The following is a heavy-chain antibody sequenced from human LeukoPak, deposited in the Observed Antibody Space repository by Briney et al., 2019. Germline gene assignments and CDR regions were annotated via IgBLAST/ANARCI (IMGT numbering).Heavy chain of an antibody. D-gene: IGHD3-22*01. CDR3: ARDKEDWEVTMIVRGTLSSGYMDV. Sequence: GGSQRLSCAASGFTFSSYSMNWVRQAPGKGLEWVSSISSSSSYIYYADSVKGRFTISRDNAKNSLYLQMNSLRAEDTAVYYCARDKEDWEVTMIVRGTLSSGYMDVWGKGTTVTVSS. V-gene: IGHV3-21*01. J-gene: IGHJ6*03. CDR2: ISSSSSYI. CDR1: GFTFSSYS.